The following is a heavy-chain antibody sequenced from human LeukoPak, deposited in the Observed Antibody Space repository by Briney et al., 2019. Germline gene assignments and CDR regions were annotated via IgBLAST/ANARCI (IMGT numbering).Heavy chain of an antibody. CDR3: ARGRVVAATKYNWFDP. D-gene: IGHD2-15*01. CDR2: MNPNSGNT. CDR1: GYTFTGYY. J-gene: IGHJ5*02. Sequence: GASVKVSCKASGYTFTGYYMHWVRQAPGQGLEWMGWMNPNSGNTGYAQKFQGRVTMTRNTSISTAYMELSSLRSEDTAVYYCARGRVVAATKYNWFDPWGQGTLVTVSS. V-gene: IGHV1-8*02.